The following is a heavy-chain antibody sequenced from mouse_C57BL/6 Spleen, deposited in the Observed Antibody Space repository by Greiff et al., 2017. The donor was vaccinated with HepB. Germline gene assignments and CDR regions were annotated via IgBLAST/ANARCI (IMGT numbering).Heavy chain of an antibody. CDR1: GYSITSGYY. V-gene: IGHV3-6*01. CDR3: AKDGYDGGY. D-gene: IGHD2-2*01. CDR2: ISYDGSN. J-gene: IGHJ4*01. Sequence: DVKLVESGPGLVKPSQSLSLTCSVTGYSITSGYYWNWIRQFPGNKLEWMGYISYDGSNNYNPSLKNRISITRDTSKNQFFLKLNSVTTEDTATYYCAKDGYDGGYWGQGTSVTVSS.